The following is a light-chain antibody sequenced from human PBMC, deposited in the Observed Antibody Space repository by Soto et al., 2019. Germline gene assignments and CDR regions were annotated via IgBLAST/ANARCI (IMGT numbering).Light chain of an antibody. CDR2: GAS. J-gene: IGKJ2*04. CDR1: QSIGTN. Sequence: DIQMTQSPSSLSASVVDRVTITCRASQSIGTNLNWYQQRMGKAPKVLIFGASNLLTGVPSRFSGSGSGTDFTLTISSLQPEDFATYFCQQTSSSPPWSFGQGTKVEMK. CDR3: QQTSSSPPWS. V-gene: IGKV1-39*01.